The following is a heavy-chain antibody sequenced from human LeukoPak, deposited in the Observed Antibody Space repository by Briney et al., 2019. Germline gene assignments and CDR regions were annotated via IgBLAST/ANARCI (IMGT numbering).Heavy chain of an antibody. D-gene: IGHD3-10*01. Sequence: PSVKVSCKASGYTFTSYDINWVRQATGQGLEWMGWINPNSGNTVYAQKFQGRVTMIRNTSISTAYMELSSLRSEDTAVYYCARGRGITMVRGVIRCFDPWGQGTLVTVSS. CDR3: ARGRGITMVRGVIRCFDP. CDR1: GYTFTSYD. J-gene: IGHJ5*02. CDR2: INPNSGNT. V-gene: IGHV1-8*01.